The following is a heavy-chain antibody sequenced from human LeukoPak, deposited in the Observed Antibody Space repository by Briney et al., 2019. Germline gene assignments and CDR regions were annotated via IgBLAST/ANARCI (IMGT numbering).Heavy chain of an antibody. CDR3: ARSYDSSAFDAFDI. CDR1: GFTFSDYY. V-gene: IGHV3-11*06. Sequence: PGGSLRLSCAASGFTFSDYYMSWIRQAPGKGLEWVSYISSSSSYTNYADSVKGRFTISRDNAKNSLCLQMNSLRAEDTAVYYCARSYDSSAFDAFDIWGQGTMVTVSS. CDR2: ISSSSSYT. J-gene: IGHJ3*02. D-gene: IGHD3-22*01.